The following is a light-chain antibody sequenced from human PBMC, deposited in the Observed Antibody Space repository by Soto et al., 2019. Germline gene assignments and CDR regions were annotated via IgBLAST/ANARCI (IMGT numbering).Light chain of an antibody. J-gene: IGKJ4*01. CDR3: QKYNVAPFT. CDR1: HSINNH. V-gene: IGKV1-27*01. CDR2: ASS. Sequence: DIQMTQSPSSLSASVGDRVTITCRASHSINNHLAWYQQKPGKVPKLLIYASSTLQSGVPSRFSGSGSGTDFTLTISSLQPEDVATYYCQKYNVAPFTFGGGTKVEL.